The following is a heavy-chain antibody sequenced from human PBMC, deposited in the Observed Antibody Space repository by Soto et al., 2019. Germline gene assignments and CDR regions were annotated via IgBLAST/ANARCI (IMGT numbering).Heavy chain of an antibody. J-gene: IGHJ6*02. CDR2: ISGSGGST. V-gene: IGHV3-23*01. CDR3: AKGGYSYGYEYGMDV. D-gene: IGHD5-18*01. CDR1: GFTFSSYA. Sequence: EVQLLESGGGLVQPGGSLRLSCAASGFTFSSYAMSWVRQAPGKGLEWVSAISGSGGSTYYADSVKDRFTISRDNSKNTLYLQMNSLRAEDTAVYYCAKGGYSYGYEYGMDVWGQGTTVTVSS.